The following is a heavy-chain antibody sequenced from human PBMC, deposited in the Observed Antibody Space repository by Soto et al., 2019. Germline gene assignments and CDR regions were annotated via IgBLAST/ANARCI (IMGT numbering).Heavy chain of an antibody. Sequence: GGSLRLSCAASGFTVSSNSMSWVRQAPGKGLEWVSLIYTDGGTYYGDSVKGRFTISRDTSKNTLSLQMTSLRADDTAVYYCARDNSMLGAPFHYWGQVTLVTVSS. CDR1: GFTVSSNS. V-gene: IGHV3-53*01. J-gene: IGHJ4*02. CDR3: ARDNSMLGAPFHY. CDR2: IYTDGGT. D-gene: IGHD3-16*01.